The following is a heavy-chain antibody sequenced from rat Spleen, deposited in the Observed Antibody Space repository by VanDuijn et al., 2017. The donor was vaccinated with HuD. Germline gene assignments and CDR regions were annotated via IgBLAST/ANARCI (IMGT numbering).Heavy chain of an antibody. CDR1: GFSLTNYH. Sequence: QVQLKESGPGLVPPSQTLSLTCNVSGFSLTNYHVYWIRQPPGKGLEWMGVMRSDGDTSYNSALKSRLSISRDTSKSQVFLKMNSLQTEDTAMYFCARGSVFFDYWGRGVMVTVSS. J-gene: IGHJ2*01. CDR2: MRSDGDT. V-gene: IGHV2-32*01. CDR3: ARGSVFFDY.